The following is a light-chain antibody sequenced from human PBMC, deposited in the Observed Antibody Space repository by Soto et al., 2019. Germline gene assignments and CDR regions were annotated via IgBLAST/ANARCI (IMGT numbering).Light chain of an antibody. CDR1: ENIGRY. Sequence: EIVLTQSPATLSLSPGERATLSCRASENIGRYLAWYQQTPGQVPRLLIYDVSDRATGIPARFSGSGSGPDFSLTISSLEPEDFAVYFCQQRMSWPLTFGGGTKVESK. CDR3: QQRMSWPLT. CDR2: DVS. V-gene: IGKV3-11*01. J-gene: IGKJ4*01.